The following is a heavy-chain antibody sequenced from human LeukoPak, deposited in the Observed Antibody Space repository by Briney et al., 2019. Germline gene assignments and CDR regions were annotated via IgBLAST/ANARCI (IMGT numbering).Heavy chain of an antibody. V-gene: IGHV1-2*02. J-gene: IGHJ4*02. D-gene: IGHD6-13*01. CDR2: INPNSGGT. CDR1: GYTFTGYY. CDR3: ARDSILYSSTPRGFDY. Sequence: ASVKVSCKASGYTFTGYYMHWVRQAPGQGLEWMGWINPNSGGTNYAQKFQGRVTMTRDTSISTAYMGLSRLRSDDTAVYYCARDSILYSSTPRGFDYWGQGTLVTVSS.